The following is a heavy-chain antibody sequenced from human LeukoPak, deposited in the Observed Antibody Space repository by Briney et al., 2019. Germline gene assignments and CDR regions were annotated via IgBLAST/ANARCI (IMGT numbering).Heavy chain of an antibody. V-gene: IGHV3-23*01. CDR2: ISGSGGST. CDR1: GFTFSSYA. CDR3: AKAGGATVVPSFDY. D-gene: IGHD4-23*01. J-gene: IGHJ4*02. Sequence: GGSLRLSCAASGFTFSSYAMSWVRQAPGKRLEWVSAISGSGGSTYYADSVKGRFTISRDNSKNTLCLQMNSLRAEDTAVYYCAKAGGATVVPSFDYWGQGTLVTVSS.